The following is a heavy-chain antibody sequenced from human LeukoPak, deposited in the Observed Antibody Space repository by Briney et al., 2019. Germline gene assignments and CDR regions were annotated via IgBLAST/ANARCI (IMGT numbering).Heavy chain of an antibody. CDR2: INPSGGST. Sequence: GASVKVSCKASGYTFTNYYMHWVRQAPGQGLEWMGIINPSGGSTTYAQKLQGRVTMTRDMSTSTVYMELSSLRSEDTAVFYCAREDYSIHGFDYWGQGTLVTVSS. D-gene: IGHD4-11*01. V-gene: IGHV1-46*01. J-gene: IGHJ4*02. CDR1: GYTFTNYY. CDR3: AREDYSIHGFDY.